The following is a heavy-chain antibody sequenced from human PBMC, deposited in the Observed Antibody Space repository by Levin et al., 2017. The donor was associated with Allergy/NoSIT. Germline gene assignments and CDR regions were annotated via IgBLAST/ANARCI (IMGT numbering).Heavy chain of an antibody. V-gene: IGHV3-23*01. Sequence: GGSLRLSCAASGFTLSSYAMSWVRQAPGKGLEWVSAISGSGGSTYYADSVKGRFTISRDNSKNTLYLQMNSLRAEDTAVYYCAKDHRSGGSCYSDYWGQGTLVTVSS. D-gene: IGHD2-15*01. CDR2: ISGSGGST. CDR3: AKDHRSGGSCYSDY. J-gene: IGHJ4*02. CDR1: GFTLSSYA.